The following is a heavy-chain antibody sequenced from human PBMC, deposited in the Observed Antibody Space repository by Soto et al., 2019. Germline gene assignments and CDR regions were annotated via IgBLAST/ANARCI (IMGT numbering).Heavy chain of an antibody. D-gene: IGHD5-18*01. Sequence: LSLTCAVSGGSISSGGYSWSWIRQPPGKGLEWIGYIYHSGSTYYNPSLKSRVTISVDRSKNQLSLKLSSVTAADTAVYYCARARGYSYGPDYWGQGTLVTVSS. CDR3: ARARGYSYGPDY. J-gene: IGHJ4*02. V-gene: IGHV4-30-2*01. CDR2: IYHSGST. CDR1: GGSISSGGYS.